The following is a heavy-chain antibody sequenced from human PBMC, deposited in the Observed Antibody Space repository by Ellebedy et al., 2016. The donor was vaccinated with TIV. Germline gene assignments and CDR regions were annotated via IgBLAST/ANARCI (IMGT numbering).Heavy chain of an antibody. Sequence: GESLKISCAASGFTFSSYAMSWVRQAPGKGLEWVSTISHTGGRTYYADSVGGRFTISRDNSKKTLYLQMNSLSAEDTAVYYCVREFFRGMDVWGQGTTVTVSS. D-gene: IGHD2/OR15-2a*01. CDR3: VREFFRGMDV. J-gene: IGHJ6*02. CDR2: ISHTGGRT. V-gene: IGHV3-23*01. CDR1: GFTFSSYA.